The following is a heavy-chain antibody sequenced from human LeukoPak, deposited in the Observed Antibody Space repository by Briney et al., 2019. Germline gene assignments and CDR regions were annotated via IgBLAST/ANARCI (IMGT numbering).Heavy chain of an antibody. D-gene: IGHD3-22*01. J-gene: IGHJ4*02. CDR3: ARVGYYDSSGDDY. Sequence: VNYAQKFQGRVTITADESTSTAYMEVSSLRSEDTAVYYCARVGYYDSSGDDYWGQGTLVTVSS. V-gene: IGHV1-69*01. CDR2: V.